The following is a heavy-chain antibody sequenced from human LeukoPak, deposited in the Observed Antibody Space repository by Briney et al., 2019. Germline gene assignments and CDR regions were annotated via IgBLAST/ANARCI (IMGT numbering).Heavy chain of an antibody. V-gene: IGHV4-39*07. CDR1: GGSISSSSYY. CDR2: IYYSGST. CDR3: ARGKPSYGSGTYYRPLEPNYMGV. Sequence: SETLSLTCTVSGGSISSSSYYWGWIRQPPGKGLEWIGSIYYSGSTYDNPSLKSRLTISVDTSKNQFSLKLSSVTAADTAVYYCARGKPSYGSGTYYRPLEPNYMGVWGKGTTVTVSS. J-gene: IGHJ6*03. D-gene: IGHD3-10*01.